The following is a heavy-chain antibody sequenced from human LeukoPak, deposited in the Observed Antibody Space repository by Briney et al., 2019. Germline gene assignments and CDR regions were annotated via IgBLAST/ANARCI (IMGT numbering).Heavy chain of an antibody. CDR1: GFTFSAYA. CDR3: ARLPVEMTTINFDY. CDR2: IRGGGGSA. J-gene: IGHJ4*02. Sequence: GGSLRLSCTASGFTFSAYAMMWVRQAPGKGPEWVSAIRGGGGSAFYADSVKGRFTISRDNSKYTLFLQMNSLRAEDTAVYYCARLPVEMTTINFDYWGQGTLVTVSS. D-gene: IGHD5-24*01. V-gene: IGHV3-23*01.